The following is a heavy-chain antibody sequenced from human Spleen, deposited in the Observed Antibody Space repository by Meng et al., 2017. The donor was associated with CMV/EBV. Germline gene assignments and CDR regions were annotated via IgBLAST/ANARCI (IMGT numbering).Heavy chain of an antibody. Sequence: ASVKVSCKASGYTFTSFGINWVRQAPGQGLEWMGWISAYNGNTNYAQRLQGRVTMTIDTSTSTAYMDLRSLRPDDTAVYYCARGRHYYDSSGESYYYGMDVWGQGTTVTVSS. J-gene: IGHJ6*02. CDR1: GYTFTSFG. CDR2: ISAYNGNT. CDR3: ARGRHYYDSSGESYYYGMDV. V-gene: IGHV1-18*01. D-gene: IGHD3-22*01.